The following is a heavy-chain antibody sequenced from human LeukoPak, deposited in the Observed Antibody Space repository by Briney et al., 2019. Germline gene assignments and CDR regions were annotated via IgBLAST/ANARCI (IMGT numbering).Heavy chain of an antibody. CDR1: GFTFSNFG. D-gene: IGHD3-22*01. J-gene: IGHJ1*01. V-gene: IGHV3-7*01. CDR3: ARGSSGYYCAHLQT. Sequence: PGGSLRLSCAASGFTFSNFGMTWIRQAPGKGLEWVANIKQDGIEKYYVDSVEGRFTVSRDNTKNTLFLQMDSLRAEDTAVYYCARGSSGYYCAHLQTWGQGSLVTVSS. CDR2: IKQDGIEK.